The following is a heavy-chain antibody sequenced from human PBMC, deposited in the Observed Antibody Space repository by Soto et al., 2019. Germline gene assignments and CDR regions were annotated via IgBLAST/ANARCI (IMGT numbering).Heavy chain of an antibody. CDR2: VSASGLNT. CDR3: AREGDGYNWVYYYYYGMDV. CDR1: GVTFSTYA. Sequence: GGSLSLSCAASGVTFSTYAMAWVRQAPGKGLEWVSGVSASGLNTDYADPVKGRFYISRDNSKNTVSLHMNSLRAEDTALYYCAREGDGYNWVYYYYYGMDVWGQGTTVTVSS. J-gene: IGHJ6*02. V-gene: IGHV3-23*01. D-gene: IGHD5-12*01.